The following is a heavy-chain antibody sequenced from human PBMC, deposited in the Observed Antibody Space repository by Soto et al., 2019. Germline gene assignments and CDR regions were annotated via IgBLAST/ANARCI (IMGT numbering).Heavy chain of an antibody. CDR1: GFTVSSNY. V-gene: IGHV4-59*08. D-gene: IGHD3-10*01. J-gene: IGHJ4*02. CDR2: IYYSGST. Sequence: GSLRLSCAASGFTVSSNYMSWIRQPPGKGLEWIGYIYYSGSTNYNPSLRSRVTISLDTSKNQFSLKLSSVTAADTAVYYCARVKSAYGSGSYYAKFFDYWGQGTLVTVSS. CDR3: ARVKSAYGSGSYYAKFFDY.